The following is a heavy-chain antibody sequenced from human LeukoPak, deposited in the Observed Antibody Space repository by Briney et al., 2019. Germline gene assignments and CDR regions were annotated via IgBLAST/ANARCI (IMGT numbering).Heavy chain of an antibody. D-gene: IGHD4-17*01. V-gene: IGHV4-59*01. CDR1: ARSTSNYY. J-gene: IGHJ6*03. CDR3: ARGGYGDSYYCYYMDV. Sequence: SATLSSTRAFGARSTSNYYCRWIRPPARSLQGLSVFHPFSGSTKHNPSLESRVTMSVDTSKSHVSLKRSSVTAADTAVYYCARGGYGDSYYCYYMDVWGKGTTVTVSS. CDR2: HPFSGST.